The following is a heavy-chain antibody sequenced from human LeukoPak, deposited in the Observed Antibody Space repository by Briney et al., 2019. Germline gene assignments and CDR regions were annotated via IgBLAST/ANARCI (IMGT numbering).Heavy chain of an antibody. V-gene: IGHV1-18*01. CDR3: ARDIAIAVAGDFDY. CDR1: GYTFTSYG. Sequence: ASVEVSCKASGYTFTSYGICWVRQAPGQGLEWMGWISAYNGNTNYAQKLQGRVTMTTDTSTSTAYMELRSLRSDDTAVYYCARDIAIAVAGDFDYWGQGTLVTVSS. CDR2: ISAYNGNT. D-gene: IGHD6-19*01. J-gene: IGHJ4*02.